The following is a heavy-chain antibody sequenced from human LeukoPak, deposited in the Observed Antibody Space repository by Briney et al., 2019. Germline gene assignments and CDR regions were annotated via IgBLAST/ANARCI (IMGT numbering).Heavy chain of an antibody. CDR3: ARDWVLSAHYFDY. J-gene: IGHJ4*02. Sequence: GGSLRLSCAASGFTFSSYWMTWVRQAPGKGLEWVANIKQDGSEKYYVDSVKGRFTISRDNSKNSLYLQMNSLRAEDTAVYYCARDWVLSAHYFDYWGQGTLVIVSS. CDR2: IKQDGSEK. V-gene: IGHV3-7*01. D-gene: IGHD3-9*01. CDR1: GFTFSSYW.